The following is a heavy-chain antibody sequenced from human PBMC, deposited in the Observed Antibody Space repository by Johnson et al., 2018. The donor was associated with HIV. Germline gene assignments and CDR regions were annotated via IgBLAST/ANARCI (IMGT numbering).Heavy chain of an antibody. CDR1: GFTFSRYA. Sequence: QVQLVESGGGVVQPGRSLRLSCAASGFTFSRYAMHWVRQAPGKGLEWVAVISYDGSNKYYADSVKGPFTISRDNSKNTLDLQMNRLRAQDTAVYYCARDWEGYAFDIWGLGTMVTVSS. V-gene: IGHV3-30-3*01. D-gene: IGHD1-26*01. J-gene: IGHJ3*02. CDR2: ISYDGSNK. CDR3: ARDWEGYAFDI.